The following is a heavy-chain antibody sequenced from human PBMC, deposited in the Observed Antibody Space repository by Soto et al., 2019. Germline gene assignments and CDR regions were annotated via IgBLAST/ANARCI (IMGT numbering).Heavy chain of an antibody. V-gene: IGHV1-69*06. CDR3: ASHHSYSSSYYWFDP. Sequence: SVKVSFKASGGTFSSYAISWLRQAPGQGLEWMGGIIPIFGTANYAQKFQGRVTITADKSTSTAYMELSSLRSEDTAVYYCASHHSYSSSYYWFDPWGQGTLVTVSS. D-gene: IGHD6-13*01. J-gene: IGHJ5*02. CDR2: IIPIFGTA. CDR1: GGTFSSYA.